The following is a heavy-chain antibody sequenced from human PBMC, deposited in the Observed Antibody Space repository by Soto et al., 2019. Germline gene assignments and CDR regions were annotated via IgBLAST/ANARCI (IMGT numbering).Heavy chain of an antibody. CDR1: GGSFSGYY. CDR3: ARVRDWFDP. J-gene: IGHJ5*02. D-gene: IGHD3-3*01. V-gene: IGHV4-34*01. CDR2: IDHSGYT. Sequence: SETLSLTCAVYGGSFSGYYWNWIRQPPGKGLEWIGEIDHSGYTNYNPSLKSRVTISVDTSKNQFSLRLTSVTAADTAVYYCARVRDWFDPWGQGTVGTVS.